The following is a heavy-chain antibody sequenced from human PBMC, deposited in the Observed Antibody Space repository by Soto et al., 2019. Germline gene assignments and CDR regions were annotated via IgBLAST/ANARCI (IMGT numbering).Heavy chain of an antibody. Sequence: SETLSLTCTVSGGSISSSSYYWGWIRQPPGKGLEWIGSIYYSGSTYYNPSLKSRVTISVDRSKNQFSLKLSSVTAADTAVYYCAREVRNWDYFDYWGQGTLVTVSS. CDR1: GGSISSSSYY. V-gene: IGHV4-39*07. CDR3: AREVRNWDYFDY. CDR2: IYYSGST. J-gene: IGHJ4*02. D-gene: IGHD1-1*01.